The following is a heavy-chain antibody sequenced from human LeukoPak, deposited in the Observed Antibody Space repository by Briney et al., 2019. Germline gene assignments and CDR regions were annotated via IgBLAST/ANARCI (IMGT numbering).Heavy chain of an antibody. V-gene: IGHV4-59*01. CDR3: AREVLSSGWYSGDAFDI. Sequence: SETLSLTCTVSGGSTSSYYWSWIRQPPGKGLEWIGYIYYSGSTNYNPSLKSRVTISVDTSKNQFSLKLSSVTAADTAVYYCAREVLSSGWYSGDAFDIWGQGTMVTVSS. CDR1: GGSTSSYY. CDR2: IYYSGST. D-gene: IGHD6-19*01. J-gene: IGHJ3*02.